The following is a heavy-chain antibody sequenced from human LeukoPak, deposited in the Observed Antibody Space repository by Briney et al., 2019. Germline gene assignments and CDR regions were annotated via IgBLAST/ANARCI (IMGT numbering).Heavy chain of an antibody. V-gene: IGHV4-39*01. J-gene: IGHJ4*02. D-gene: IGHD1-26*01. CDR2: ILYTGRT. CDR1: GDSISSSRFY. Sequence: PSETLSLTCTVSGDSISSSRFYWAWIRQPPGKGLGWIGSILYTGRTFYNPSLKSRVTISVDTSKNQFSLRLGSVTASDTAVYYCARRDVGATIDYWGQGTLVTVSS. CDR3: ARRDVGATIDY.